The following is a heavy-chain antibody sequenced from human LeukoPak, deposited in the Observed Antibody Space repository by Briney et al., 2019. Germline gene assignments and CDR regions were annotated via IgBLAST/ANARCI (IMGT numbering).Heavy chain of an antibody. CDR2: ISYDGSNK. CDR3: ARGGTVEREKPNYYYGMDV. D-gene: IGHD4-23*01. J-gene: IGHJ6*02. V-gene: IGHV3-30*04. Sequence: GGSLRLSCAASGFTFSSYAMHWVRQAPGKGLEWVAVISYDGSNKYYADSVKGRFTISRDNSKNTLYLQMSSLRAEDTAVYYCARGGTVEREKPNYYYGMDVWGQGTTVTVSS. CDR1: GFTFSSYA.